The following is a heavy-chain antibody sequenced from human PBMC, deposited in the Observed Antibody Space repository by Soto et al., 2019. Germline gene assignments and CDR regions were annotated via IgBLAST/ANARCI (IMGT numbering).Heavy chain of an antibody. Sequence: QVQLVQSGAEVKKPGSSVKVSCKASGGTFSSYAISWVRQAPGQGLEWMGGIIPIFGTANYAQKFQGRVTITADESTSTAYMELSSLRSVDTAVYYCASQYRTPSGGSSTFDYWGQGTLVTVSS. CDR1: GGTFSSYA. D-gene: IGHD2-15*01. J-gene: IGHJ4*02. CDR3: ASQYRTPSGGSSTFDY. V-gene: IGHV1-69*01. CDR2: IIPIFGTA.